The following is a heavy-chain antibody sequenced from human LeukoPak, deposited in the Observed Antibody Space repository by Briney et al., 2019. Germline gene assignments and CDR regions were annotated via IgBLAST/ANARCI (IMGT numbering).Heavy chain of an antibody. CDR2: ITGSGGTR. D-gene: IGHD2-15*01. Sequence: GGSLGLSRAVSGYTFNGYAKRGVPGAPGKGLEWVSNITGSGGTRYSAASVKGQFTISRDNSKNTLYLQMKSLRGEDTALYYRAKDLRGLVVIDFDYWGQGILVTVSS. J-gene: IGHJ4*02. V-gene: IGHV3-23*01. CDR1: GYTFNGYA. CDR3: AKDLRGLVVIDFDY.